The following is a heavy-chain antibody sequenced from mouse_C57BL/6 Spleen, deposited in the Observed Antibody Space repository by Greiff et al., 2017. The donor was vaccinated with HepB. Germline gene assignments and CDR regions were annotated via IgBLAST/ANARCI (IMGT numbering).Heavy chain of an antibody. V-gene: IGHV1-80*01. J-gene: IGHJ1*03. D-gene: IGHD1-1*01. CDR2: IYPGDGDT. CDR1: GYAFSSYW. Sequence: VQLQQSGAELVKPGASVKISCKASGYAFSSYWMNWVKQRPGKGLEWIGQIYPGDGDTNYNGKFKGKATLTADKSSSTAYMQLSSLTSEDSAVYFCARNYGSHWYFDVWGTGTTVTVSS. CDR3: ARNYGSHWYFDV.